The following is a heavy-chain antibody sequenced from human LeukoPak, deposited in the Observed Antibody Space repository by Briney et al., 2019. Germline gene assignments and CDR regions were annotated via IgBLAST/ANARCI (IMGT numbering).Heavy chain of an antibody. CDR2: IKGDGYNP. V-gene: IGHV1-18*01. CDR3: ARDSNYTPDY. CDR1: GYRFTSFG. D-gene: IGHD4/OR15-4a*01. Sequence: ASVKVSCKASGYRFTSFGISWVRQAPGQGLEWMGWIKGDGYNPHYTQKLQGRVTVTTDTSTSTAYMELRSLTSDDTAMYYCARDSNYTPDYWGQGTLVAVSS. J-gene: IGHJ4*02.